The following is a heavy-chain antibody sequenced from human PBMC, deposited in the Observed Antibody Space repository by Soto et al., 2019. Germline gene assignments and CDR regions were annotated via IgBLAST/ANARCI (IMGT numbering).Heavy chain of an antibody. CDR3: ARVWEHYYYYYGMDV. D-gene: IGHD1-26*01. CDR2: IIPIFGTA. J-gene: IGHJ6*02. CDR1: GGTFSSYA. Sequence: SVKVSCKASGGTFSSYAISWVRQAPGQGLEWMGGIIPIFGTANYAQKFQGRVTITADESTSTAYMELSSLRSEDTAVYYCARVWEHYYYYYGMDVWGQGTTVTVSS. V-gene: IGHV1-69*13.